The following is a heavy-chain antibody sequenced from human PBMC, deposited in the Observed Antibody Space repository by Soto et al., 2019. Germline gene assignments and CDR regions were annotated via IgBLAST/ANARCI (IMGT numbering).Heavy chain of an antibody. J-gene: IGHJ4*02. CDR1: GFTFTGYW. V-gene: IGHV3-7*03. CDR2: IKQDGSEK. Sequence: EVQLVESGGGLVQPGGSLGLSCAASGFTFTGYWMSWVRQAPGKGLEWVANIKQDGSEKYYVDSVKGRFTIYRDNAKKSLDLQRNRLRTEDTAVYYCARELKGATAFDYWGQGTLVTVSS. CDR3: ARELKGATAFDY. D-gene: IGHD1-26*01.